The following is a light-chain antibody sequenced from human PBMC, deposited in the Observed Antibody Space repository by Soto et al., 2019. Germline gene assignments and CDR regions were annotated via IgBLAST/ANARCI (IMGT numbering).Light chain of an antibody. V-gene: IGLV6-57*02. CDR1: SGSIASNY. CDR3: QSYESSNAV. CDR2: EDN. Sequence: FMLTQPHSVSESPGKTVTISCTGSSGSIASNYVQWYKQRPGSAPTTVIYEDNQRPSGVPDRFSGSIDSSSNSASLTISGLNTEDEADYYWQSYESSNAVFGGGTQLTVL. J-gene: IGLJ7*01.